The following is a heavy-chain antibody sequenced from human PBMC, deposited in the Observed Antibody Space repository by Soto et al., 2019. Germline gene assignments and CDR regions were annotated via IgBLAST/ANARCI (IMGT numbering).Heavy chain of an antibody. Sequence: QAHLVESGGGVVQPGRSLRLSCAASGFTFTSYGMHWVRQAPGTRLGWVAVLPYDGGLQHYADSVRGRFTISRDNSKNMVILQMNSLRAEDTAVYYCVSDRGYGHASVPYSWGKGTLVSVSS. CDR3: VSDRGYGHASVPYS. CDR2: LPYDGGLQ. J-gene: IGHJ4*02. D-gene: IGHD3-10*01. V-gene: IGHV3-30*03. CDR1: GFTFTSYG.